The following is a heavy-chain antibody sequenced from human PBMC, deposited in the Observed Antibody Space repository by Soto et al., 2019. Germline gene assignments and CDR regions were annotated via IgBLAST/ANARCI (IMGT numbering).Heavy chain of an antibody. V-gene: IGHV4-31*03. CDR2: IYYSGST. CDR1: GGSISSGGYY. D-gene: IGHD4-17*01. Sequence: PSETLSLTCTVSGGSISSGGYYWSWIRQHPGKGLEWIGYIYYSGSTYYNPSLKSRVTISVDTSKNQFSLKLSSVTAVDTAVYYCARDVTVTTGNWFDPWGQGTLVTVSS. J-gene: IGHJ5*02. CDR3: ARDVTVTTGNWFDP.